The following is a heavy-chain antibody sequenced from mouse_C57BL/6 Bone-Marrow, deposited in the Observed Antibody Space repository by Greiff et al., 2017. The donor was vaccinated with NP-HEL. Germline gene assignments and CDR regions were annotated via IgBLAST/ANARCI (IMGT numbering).Heavy chain of an antibody. CDR1: GFSLSTFGMG. CDR2: IWWDDDK. J-gene: IGHJ1*03. CDR3: ARMRDRYWYFDV. V-gene: IGHV8-8*01. Sequence: QVQLKESGPGILQPSQTLSLTCSFSGFSLSTFGMGVGWIRQPSGKGLEWLAHIWWDDDKYYNPALKSRLTISKDTSKNQVYLKIAKMDTADTATYYCARMRDRYWYFDVWGTGTTVTVSS.